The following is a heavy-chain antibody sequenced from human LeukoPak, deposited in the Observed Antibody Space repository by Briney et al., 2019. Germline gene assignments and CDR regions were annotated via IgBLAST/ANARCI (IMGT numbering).Heavy chain of an antibody. CDR2: ISYDGSNK. D-gene: IGHD5-18*01. CDR1: GFTFSSYA. V-gene: IGHV3-30*03. CDR3: AVGAMVTFDY. J-gene: IGHJ4*02. Sequence: GGSLRLSCAASGFTFSSYAMHWVRQAPGKGLEWVAVISYDGSNKYYADSVKGRFTISRDNSKNTLYLQMNSLRAEDTAVYYCAVGAMVTFDYWGQGTLVTVSS.